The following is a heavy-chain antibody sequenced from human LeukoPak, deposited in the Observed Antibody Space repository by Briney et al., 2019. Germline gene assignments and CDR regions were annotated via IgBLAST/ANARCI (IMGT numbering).Heavy chain of an antibody. J-gene: IGHJ4*02. CDR3: SRNYDFWSGYVY. CDR1: RGIFRSYA. V-gene: IGHV1-2*01. D-gene: IGHD3-3*01. CDR2: INSKSGGT. Sequence: SVRVSCKVSRGIFRSYAFSWVRQAPGQGVEGMGLINSKSGGTNYPHKLQGRVTHPRDTSLNTPNMELSRRRADDTVVYYCSRNYDFWSGYVYWGQGTLVTVSS.